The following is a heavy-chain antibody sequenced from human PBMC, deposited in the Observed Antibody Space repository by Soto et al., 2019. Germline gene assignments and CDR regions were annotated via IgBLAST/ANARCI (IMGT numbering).Heavy chain of an antibody. Sequence: QVQLVEAGGGVVQPGRSLRLSCAASGFTFSSYAVHWVRQAPGKGLEWVAAISYDGSNKYYADSVKGRFTISRDNSENTLDLQMHSLRPEDTAVYYCARDPASDYYYYYGMDVWGQGTRGTVSS. J-gene: IGHJ6*01. CDR2: ISYDGSNK. V-gene: IGHV3-30-3*01. CDR1: GFTFSSYA. CDR3: ARDPASDYYYYYGMDV.